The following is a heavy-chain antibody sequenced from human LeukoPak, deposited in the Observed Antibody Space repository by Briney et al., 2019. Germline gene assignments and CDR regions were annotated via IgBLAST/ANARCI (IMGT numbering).Heavy chain of an antibody. J-gene: IGHJ4*02. V-gene: IGHV1-2*02. CDR2: INPSSGGT. D-gene: IGHD3-10*01. CDR1: GYTFTGYY. Sequence: ASVKVSCKASGYTFTGYYMHWVRQAPGQGLEWMGWINPSSGGTNYAQKFQGRVTMTRDTSISTAYMELSRLRSDDTAVYYCARGILWFGASIPALDYWGQGTLVTVSS. CDR3: ARGILWFGASIPALDY.